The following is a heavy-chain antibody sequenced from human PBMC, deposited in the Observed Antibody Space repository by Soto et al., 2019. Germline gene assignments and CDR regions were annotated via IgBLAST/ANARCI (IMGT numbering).Heavy chain of an antibody. CDR1: GFTFSSYS. D-gene: IGHD5-18*01. V-gene: IGHV3-21*01. CDR3: AREGAGDTAMVTVY. Sequence: GGSLRLSCAASGFTFSSYSMNWVRQAPGKGLEWVSSISSSSSYIYYADSVKGRFTITRDNAKNSLYLQMNSLRAEDTAVYYCAREGAGDTAMVTVYWGQGTLVTVSS. CDR2: ISSSSSYI. J-gene: IGHJ4*02.